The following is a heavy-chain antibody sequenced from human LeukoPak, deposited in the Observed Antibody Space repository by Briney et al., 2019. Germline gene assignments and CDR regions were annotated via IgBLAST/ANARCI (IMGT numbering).Heavy chain of an antibody. CDR2: NNHSGST. CDR1: GGSFSGYY. V-gene: IGHV4-34*01. Sequence: SETLSLTCAVYGGSFSGYYWSWIRQPPGKGLGWIGENNHSGSTNYNPSLKGRVTISVDTSKNQFSLKLGSVTVADTAVYYWAKGSGRSLQAYYYGSGSLDYWGQGSLVTVSS. D-gene: IGHD3-10*01. CDR3: AKGSGRSLQAYYYGSGSLDY. J-gene: IGHJ4*02.